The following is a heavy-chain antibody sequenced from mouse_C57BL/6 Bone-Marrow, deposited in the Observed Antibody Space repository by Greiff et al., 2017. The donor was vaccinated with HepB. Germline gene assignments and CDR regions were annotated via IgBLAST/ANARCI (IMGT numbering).Heavy chain of an antibody. V-gene: IGHV1-85*01. J-gene: IGHJ3*01. Sequence: QVQLQQSGPELVKPGASVKLSCKASGYTFTSYDINWVKQRTGQGLEWIGWIYPSDGSTTYNEKFTVKATLTVDPCSSTAYMERHSLTSEDSAVYVCARGGDYDEVAGCFADWGQGTLVTVSA. CDR1: GYTFTSYD. CDR2: IYPSDGST. D-gene: IGHD2-4*01. CDR3: ARGGDYDEVAGCFAD.